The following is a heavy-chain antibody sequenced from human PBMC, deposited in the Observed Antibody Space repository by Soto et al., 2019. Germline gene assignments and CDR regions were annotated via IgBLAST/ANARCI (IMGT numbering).Heavy chain of an antibody. CDR3: ARGLYCISTSCYRVPYYYGMDV. D-gene: IGHD2-2*02. J-gene: IGHJ6*02. CDR1: GFTFSLFA. CDR2: ILHDGNNE. V-gene: IGHV3-30*14. Sequence: GGSLRLSCAASGFTFSLFAMHWVRQAPGKGLEWVAMILHDGNNEYADSVKGRFTISRDNSKNTLYLQMNSLRAEDTAVYYCARGLYCISTSCYRVPYYYGMDVWGQGTTVTVSS.